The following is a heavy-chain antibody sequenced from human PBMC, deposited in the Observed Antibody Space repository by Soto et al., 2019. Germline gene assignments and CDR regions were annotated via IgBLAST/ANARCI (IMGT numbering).Heavy chain of an antibody. V-gene: IGHV5-10-1*01. CDR3: ARHVVIQLWTEGAGGMDV. Sequence: GESLKISCKGSGYSFTSYWIRWVRQMPGRGLEWMGRIDPSDSYTNYSPSFQGHVTISADKSISTAYLQWSSLKASDTAMHYCARHVVIQLWTEGAGGMDVWGQGTTVTVSS. CDR2: IDPSDSYT. D-gene: IGHD5-18*01. CDR1: GYSFTSYW. J-gene: IGHJ6*02.